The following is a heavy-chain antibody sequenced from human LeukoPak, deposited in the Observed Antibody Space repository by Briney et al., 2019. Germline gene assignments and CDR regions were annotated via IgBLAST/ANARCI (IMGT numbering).Heavy chain of an antibody. V-gene: IGHV3-21*01. CDR3: AGGYYDFWSGYLRGSPMDV. CDR2: ISSSSSYI. D-gene: IGHD3-3*01. J-gene: IGHJ6*03. CDR1: GFTFSSYS. Sequence: PGGSLRLSCAASGFTFSSYSMNWVRQAPGKGLEWVSSISSSSSYIYYADSVKGRFTISRDNAKNSLYLQMNSLRAEDTAVYYCAGGYYDFWSGYLRGSPMDVWAKGPRSPSP.